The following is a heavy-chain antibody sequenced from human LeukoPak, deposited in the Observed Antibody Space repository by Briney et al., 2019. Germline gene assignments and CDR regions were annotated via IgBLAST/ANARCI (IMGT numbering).Heavy chain of an antibody. CDR3: ARVPDGESYYFDY. Sequence: SETLSLTCTVSGGSISSYYWSWIRQPPGKGLEWIGFIYYSGSTNYNPSLKSRVTISVDTSKNQFFLKLSSVTAADTAVYYCARVPDGESYYFDYWGQGTLVTVSS. CDR2: IYYSGST. CDR1: GGSISSYY. V-gene: IGHV4-59*01. J-gene: IGHJ4*02. D-gene: IGHD4-17*01.